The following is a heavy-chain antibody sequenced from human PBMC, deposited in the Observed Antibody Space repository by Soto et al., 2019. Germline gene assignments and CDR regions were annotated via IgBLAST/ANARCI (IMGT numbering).Heavy chain of an antibody. D-gene: IGHD6-13*01. V-gene: IGHV1-18*01. CDR3: ARVGAIAPAEGDY. CDR2: ISGYNNNK. J-gene: IGHJ4*02. CDR1: GYTFTSYG. Sequence: QIQLVQSGTEVREPGASVKVSCQASGYTFTSYGIIWVRQAPGQGLELMGWISGYNNNKNYAQTYQARVTMTTDTSTRTAYMELRSLRSDDTAVYYCARVGAIAPAEGDYWGQGTLVTVSS.